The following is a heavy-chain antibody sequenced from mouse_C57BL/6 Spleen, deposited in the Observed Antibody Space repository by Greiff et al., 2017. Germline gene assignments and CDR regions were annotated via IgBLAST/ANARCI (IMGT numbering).Heavy chain of an antibody. CDR3: ASELGRAWFAY. Sequence: EVQLKESGGGLVKPGGSLKLSCAASGFTFSDYGMHWVRQAPEKGLEWVAYISSGSSTIYYADTVKGRFTISRDNAKNTLFLQMTSVRSEDTAMYYCASELGRAWFAYWGQGTLVTVSA. CDR1: GFTFSDYG. CDR2: ISSGSSTI. J-gene: IGHJ3*01. D-gene: IGHD4-1*01. V-gene: IGHV5-17*01.